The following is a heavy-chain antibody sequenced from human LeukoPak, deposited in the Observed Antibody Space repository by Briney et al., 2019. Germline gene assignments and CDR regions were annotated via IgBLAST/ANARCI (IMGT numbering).Heavy chain of an antibody. CDR1: GYTFTSYG. CDR2: ISAYNGNT. J-gene: IGHJ1*01. CDR3: ARRAAAGPYADEYFQH. Sequence: ASVKVSCKASGYTFTSYGISWVRQAPGQGLEWMGWISAYNGNTNYAQKLQGRVTMTTDTSTSTAYMELRSLRSDDTAVYYCARRAAAGPYADEYFQHWGQGTLVTVSS. D-gene: IGHD6-13*01. V-gene: IGHV1-18*01.